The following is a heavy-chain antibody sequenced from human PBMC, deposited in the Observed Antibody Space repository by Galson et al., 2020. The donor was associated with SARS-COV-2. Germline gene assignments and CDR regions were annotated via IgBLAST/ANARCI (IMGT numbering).Heavy chain of an antibody. V-gene: IGHV3-21*01. J-gene: IGHJ3*02. D-gene: IGHD2-15*01. CDR3: ARVPGRRGGYAFDI. Sequence: GESLKISCAASGFTFSSYSMNWVRQAPGKGLEWVSSISSSSSYIYYADSVKGRFTISRDNAKNSLYLQMNSLRAEDTAVYYCARVPGRRGGYAFDIWGQGTMVTVSS. CDR1: GFTFSSYS. CDR2: ISSSSSYI.